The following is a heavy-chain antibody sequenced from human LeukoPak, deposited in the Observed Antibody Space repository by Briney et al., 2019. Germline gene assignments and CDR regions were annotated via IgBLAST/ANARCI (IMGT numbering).Heavy chain of an antibody. CDR1: GFTFSSYA. D-gene: IGHD6-19*01. CDR2: VTISGGST. V-gene: IGHV3-23*01. CDR3: AKGLSTGWYDAFDY. J-gene: IGHJ3*01. Sequence: GGFLRLSCAVSGFTFSSYAMSWVRQAPGKGLEWVSGVTISGGSTHYADSVKGRFTISRDTSKNTLYLQMNSLRAEDTAVYYCAKGLSTGWYDAFDYWGQGTMVTVSS.